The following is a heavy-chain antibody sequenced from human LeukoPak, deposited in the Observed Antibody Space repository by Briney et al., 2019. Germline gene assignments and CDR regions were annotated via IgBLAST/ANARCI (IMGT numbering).Heavy chain of an antibody. CDR1: GFSLSTSGVG. D-gene: IGHD3-22*01. CDR2: IYWDGDK. V-gene: IGHV2-5*02. Sequence: SGPTLVNPTQTLTLTCTFSGFSLSTSGVGVGWIRQPPGKALEWLALIYWDGDKRYSPSLKSRLTITKDTSKNQVVLTMTNMDPVDTATYYCAHSSPVVNYYDSSGYYLNWFDPWGQGTLVTVSS. CDR3: AHSSPVVNYYDSSGYYLNWFDP. J-gene: IGHJ5*02.